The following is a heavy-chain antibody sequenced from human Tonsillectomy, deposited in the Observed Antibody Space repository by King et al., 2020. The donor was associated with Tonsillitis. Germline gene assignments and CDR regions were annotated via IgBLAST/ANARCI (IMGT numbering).Heavy chain of an antibody. CDR2: VSGSGGST. D-gene: IGHD3-22*01. Sequence: VQLVESGGGLVQPGGSLRLSCAASGFTFSSYAMSWVRQAPGKGLEWGSGVSGSGGSTYYADSVKGRFTISRDNSKNTLYLQMNSLRAEDTAVYYCAKEYYYDSSGYYRPEYFQHWGQGTLVTVSS. CDR3: AKEYYYDSSGYYRPEYFQH. V-gene: IGHV3-23*04. J-gene: IGHJ1*01. CDR1: GFTFSSYA.